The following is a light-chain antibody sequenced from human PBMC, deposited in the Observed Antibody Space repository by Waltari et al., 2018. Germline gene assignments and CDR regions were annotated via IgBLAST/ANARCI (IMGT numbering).Light chain of an antibody. V-gene: IGLV3-19*01. CDR2: GKN. J-gene: IGLJ3*02. Sequence: SSELTQDPAVSGALGPTVSITCHGDTLRSYYPSWYQQKPGQAPVLVIYGKNNRPSGIPDRFSGSSSGNTASLTITGAQAEDEADYYCNSRDSSGNHWVFGGGTKLTVL. CDR3: NSRDSSGNHWV. CDR1: TLRSYY.